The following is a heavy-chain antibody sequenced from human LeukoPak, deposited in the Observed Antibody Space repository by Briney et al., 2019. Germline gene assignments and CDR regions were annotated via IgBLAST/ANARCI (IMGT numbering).Heavy chain of an antibody. D-gene: IGHD2-15*01. Sequence: GGSLRLSCAASGFTFSSYAMSWVRQAPGKGLEWVSAISGSGGSTYYADSVKGRFTISRDNSKNTLYLQMNSLRAEDTAVYYCASLSGYCSGGSCQSGYWGQGTLVIVSS. J-gene: IGHJ4*02. V-gene: IGHV3-23*01. CDR3: ASLSGYCSGGSCQSGY. CDR2: ISGSGGST. CDR1: GFTFSSYA.